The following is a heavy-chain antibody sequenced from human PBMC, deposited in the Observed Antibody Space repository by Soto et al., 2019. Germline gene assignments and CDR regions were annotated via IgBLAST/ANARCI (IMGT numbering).Heavy chain of an antibody. Sequence: QVQLVQSGAEVKKPGASVKVSCKASGYTFTTYAIQWVRQAPGQRLEWMGWINPGNGNTKFSQSFQGRVAITSDTSASTAYMELSSLRSEDTAMYFCARCVSNWFDPWGQGTLVTVSS. J-gene: IGHJ5*02. CDR2: INPGNGNT. V-gene: IGHV1-3*01. D-gene: IGHD2-8*01. CDR1: GYTFTTYA. CDR3: ARCVSNWFDP.